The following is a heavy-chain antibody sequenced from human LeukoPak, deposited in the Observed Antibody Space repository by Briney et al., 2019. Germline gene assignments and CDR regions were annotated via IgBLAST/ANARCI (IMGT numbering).Heavy chain of an antibody. J-gene: IGHJ6*03. CDR2: MNPNSGNT. V-gene: IGHV1-8*01. CDR1: GYTFTSYD. D-gene: IGHD6-13*01. Sequence: GVSVKVSCKASGYTFTSYDINWVRQATGQGLEWMGWMNPNSGNTGYAQKFQGRVTMTRNTSISTAYMELSSLRSEDTAVYYCARGRQLVPRYYYYYMDVWGKGTTVTISS. CDR3: ARGRQLVPRYYYYYMDV.